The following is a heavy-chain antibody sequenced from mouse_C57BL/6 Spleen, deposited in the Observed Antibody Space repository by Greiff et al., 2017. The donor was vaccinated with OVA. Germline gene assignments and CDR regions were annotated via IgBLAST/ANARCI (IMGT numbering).Heavy chain of an antibody. Sequence: QVQLKQSGAELVRPGDSVTLSCKASGYTFTDYEMHWVKQTPVHGLEWIGAIDPETGGTAYNQKFKGKAILTADKSFSTAYMELRSLTSEDSAVYYCTSPLSYYGSSYDYWGQGTTLTVSS. V-gene: IGHV1-15*01. CDR2: IDPETGGT. CDR3: TSPLSYYGSSYDY. J-gene: IGHJ2*01. D-gene: IGHD1-1*01. CDR1: GYTFTDYE.